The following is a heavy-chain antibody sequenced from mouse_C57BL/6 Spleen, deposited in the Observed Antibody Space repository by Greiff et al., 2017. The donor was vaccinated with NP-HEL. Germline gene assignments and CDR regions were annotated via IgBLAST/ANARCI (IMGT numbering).Heavy chain of an antibody. Sequence: VKLVESGPELVKPGASVKISCKASGYAFSSSWMNWVKQRPGKGLEWIGRIYPGDGDTNYNGKFKGKATLTADKSSSTAYMQLSSLTSEDSAVYFCARERWLLSYAMDYWGQGTSVTVSS. V-gene: IGHV1-82*01. CDR3: ARERWLLSYAMDY. CDR1: GYAFSSSW. D-gene: IGHD2-3*01. CDR2: IYPGDGDT. J-gene: IGHJ4*01.